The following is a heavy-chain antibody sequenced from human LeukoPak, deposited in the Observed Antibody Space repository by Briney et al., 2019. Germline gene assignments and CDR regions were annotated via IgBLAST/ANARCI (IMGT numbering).Heavy chain of an antibody. Sequence: KSSETLSLTCTVSGGSISSGGYYWSWIRQTPEKGLEWMGHIHSSGGSSYYPSLKSRLTLSIDTSRNQLSLKLPSVTAADTAVYFCARLGSYHDFWGQGALVTVSS. CDR2: IHSSGGS. J-gene: IGHJ4*02. CDR1: GGSISSGGYY. V-gene: IGHV4-61*08. D-gene: IGHD1-26*01. CDR3: ARLGSYHDF.